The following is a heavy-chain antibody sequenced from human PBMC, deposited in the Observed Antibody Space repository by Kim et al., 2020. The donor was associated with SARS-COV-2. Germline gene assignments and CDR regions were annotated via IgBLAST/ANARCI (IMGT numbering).Heavy chain of an antibody. D-gene: IGHD6-13*01. CDR3: ARSHKYGLIAELYYVD. V-gene: IGHV4-39*07. J-gene: IGHJ4*01. Sequence: YYSGSNYYNPSLKSRVTISVDTSKNQFSLKLSSVTAADTAVYYCARSHKYGLIAELYYVD. CDR2: YYSGSN.